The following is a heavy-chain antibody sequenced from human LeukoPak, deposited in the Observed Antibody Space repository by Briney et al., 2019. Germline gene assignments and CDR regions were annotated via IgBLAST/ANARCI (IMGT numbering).Heavy chain of an antibody. J-gene: IGHJ6*03. CDR1: GYTFTGYY. D-gene: IGHD6-6*01. V-gene: IGHV1-2*02. CDR3: ARGDLVRHYYYMDV. CDR2: INPNIGDT. Sequence: GASVNVSCKASGYTFTGYYVHWVRQAPGQGLEWIGWINPNIGDTNYAQKFQGRVTMTRDTSISTAYMELSGLRSDDTAVYYCARGDLVRHYYYMDVWGKGTTVTVSS.